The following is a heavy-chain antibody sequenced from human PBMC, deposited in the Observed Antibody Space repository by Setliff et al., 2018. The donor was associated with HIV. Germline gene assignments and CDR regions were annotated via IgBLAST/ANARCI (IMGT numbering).Heavy chain of an antibody. Sequence: GGSLRLSCIGSGFTIEDYVMHWVRQAPGKGLEWVSSISRNNVNIKYEESVEGRFIISRDNAQNSLYLQMDSLRADDTAVYYCARDGEEYVNGWYWWADYYYYGMDVWGQGTTVTVSS. D-gene: IGHD2-8*02. CDR2: ISRNNVNI. J-gene: IGHJ6*02. CDR1: GFTIEDYV. CDR3: ARDGEEYVNGWYWWADYYYYGMDV. V-gene: IGHV3-9*01.